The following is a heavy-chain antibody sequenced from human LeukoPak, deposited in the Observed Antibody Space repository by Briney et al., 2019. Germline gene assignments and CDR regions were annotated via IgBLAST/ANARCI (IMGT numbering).Heavy chain of an antibody. Sequence: AASVKVSCKASGYTFTGYYMHWVRQAPGQGLEWIGRIITIFGAANYAQKFQGRVTISADESTGTVYMELRSLRSEDTAVYYCARDPDSWGQGTLVTVSP. J-gene: IGHJ4*02. CDR3: ARDPDS. CDR1: GYTFTGYY. CDR2: IITIFGAA. V-gene: IGHV1-69*13.